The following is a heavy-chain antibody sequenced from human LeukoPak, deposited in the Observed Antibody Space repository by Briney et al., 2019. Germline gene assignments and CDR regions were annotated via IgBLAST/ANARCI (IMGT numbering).Heavy chain of an antibody. V-gene: IGHV3-53*04. CDR3: ARASPAGYYNYYYYYGMDV. CDR1: GFTVSSNY. D-gene: IGHD3-9*01. Sequence: GGSLRLSCAASGFTVSSNYMSWVRQAPGKGLERVSVIYSGGSTYYADSVKGRFTISRHNSKNTLYLQMNSLRAEDTAVYYCARASPAGYYNYYYYYGMDVWDKGPRSPSPQ. J-gene: IGHJ6*01. CDR2: IYSGGST.